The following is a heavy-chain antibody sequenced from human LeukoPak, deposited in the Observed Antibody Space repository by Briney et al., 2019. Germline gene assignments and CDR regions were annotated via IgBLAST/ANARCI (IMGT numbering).Heavy chain of an antibody. CDR3: ARDRIVGATSDFDY. Sequence: SVKVSCKASGGTFSSYAISWVRQAPGQGLEWMGRIIPILGIANYAQKFQGRVTITADKSTSTAYMELSSLRSEDTAVYYCARDRIVGATSDFDYWGQGTLVTVSS. V-gene: IGHV1-69*04. CDR1: GGTFSSYA. D-gene: IGHD1-26*01. CDR2: IIPILGIA. J-gene: IGHJ4*02.